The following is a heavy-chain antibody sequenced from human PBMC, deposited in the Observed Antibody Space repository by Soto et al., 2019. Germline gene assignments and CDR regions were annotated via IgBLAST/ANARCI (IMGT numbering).Heavy chain of an antibody. CDR3: ARDRQNYYDSSGYYYVSFDY. V-gene: IGHV3-21*01. J-gene: IGHJ4*02. D-gene: IGHD3-22*01. CDR2: ISSSSSYI. Sequence: PGGSLRLSCAASGFTFSSYSMNWVRQAPGKGLGWVSSISSSSSYIYYADSVKGRFTISRDNAKNSLYLQMNSLRAEDTAVYYCARDRQNYYDSSGYYYVSFDYWGQGT. CDR1: GFTFSSYS.